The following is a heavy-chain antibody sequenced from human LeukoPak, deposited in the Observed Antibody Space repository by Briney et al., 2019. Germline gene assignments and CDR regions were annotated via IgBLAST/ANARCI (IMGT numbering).Heavy chain of an antibody. CDR2: ISWNSGSI. Sequence: GGSLRLSCAASGFTFDDYAMHWVRQAPGKGLEWVSGISWNSGSIGYADSVKGRFTISRDNAKNSLYLQMNSLRAEDTALYYCAKGDSSSWYGGRWEAFDIWGQGTMVTVSS. V-gene: IGHV3-9*01. CDR1: GFTFDDYA. CDR3: AKGDSSSWYGGRWEAFDI. D-gene: IGHD6-13*01. J-gene: IGHJ3*02.